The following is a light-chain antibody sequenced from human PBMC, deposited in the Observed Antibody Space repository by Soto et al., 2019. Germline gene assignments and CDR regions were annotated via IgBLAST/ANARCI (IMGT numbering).Light chain of an antibody. CDR2: SAS. V-gene: IGKV1-39*01. CDR1: QSISTY. J-gene: IGKJ2*01. Sequence: DIQLTQSPSSLSASVGDSVTITCRASQSISTYLNWYQQIPGKVPKVLIYSASSLHNGVLSMFSGSVSGTDFTLSISRMQPEVFGIYDCQQSYSTPRSFGRGTKLEIK. CDR3: QQSYSTPRS.